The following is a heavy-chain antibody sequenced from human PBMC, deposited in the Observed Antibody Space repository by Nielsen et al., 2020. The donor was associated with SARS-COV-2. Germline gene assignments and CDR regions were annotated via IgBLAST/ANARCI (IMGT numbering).Heavy chain of an antibody. Sequence: GGSLRLSCAASGFAFSSYSMNWVRQAPGKGLEWVAIIRVDENNKYYADSVKGRFTISRDNSKNTLYLHMNSLRAEDTAVYFCAREKSGLVSFDYWGQGALVTVSS. V-gene: IGHV3-33*08. CDR2: IRVDENNK. CDR3: AREKSGLVSFDY. J-gene: IGHJ4*02. CDR1: GFAFSSYS. D-gene: IGHD3-16*01.